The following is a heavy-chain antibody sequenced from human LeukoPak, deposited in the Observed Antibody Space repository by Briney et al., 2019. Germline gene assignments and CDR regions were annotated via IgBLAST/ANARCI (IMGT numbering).Heavy chain of an antibody. Sequence: SETLSLTCSVAGGSISTYYWNWIRQTPGKELAWIGHISNGNTDYNPSLKSRVTISVDTSKNQFSLKLTSVTAADTAVYYCARDKAHSYGRYFDPWGQGALVIVSS. CDR3: ARDKAHSYGRYFDP. D-gene: IGHD5-18*01. CDR1: GGSISTYY. J-gene: IGHJ5*02. V-gene: IGHV4-59*01. CDR2: ISNGNT.